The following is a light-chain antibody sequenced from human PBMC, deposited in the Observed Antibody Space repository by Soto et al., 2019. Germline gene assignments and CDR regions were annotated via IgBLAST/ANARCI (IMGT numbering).Light chain of an antibody. Sequence: QAVVTQEPSLTVSPGGTVTLICASSTGAVTSGYYANWFQQKPGQAPRALISSTSNKHSWTPARFSGSLLGGKAALTLSGVQPEDEAEYYCLLFYRDAWVFGGGTKLTVL. V-gene: IGLV7-43*01. CDR3: LLFYRDAWV. CDR2: STS. CDR1: TGAVTSGYY. J-gene: IGLJ3*02.